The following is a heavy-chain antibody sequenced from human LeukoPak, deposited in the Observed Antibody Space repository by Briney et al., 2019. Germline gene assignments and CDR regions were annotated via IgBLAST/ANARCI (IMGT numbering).Heavy chain of an antibody. Sequence: PGGSLRLSCAASGFTFSSYAMSWVRQAPGKGLEWVSAINKGGSFIKYADSVKGRFIVSRDNAKNLLFLQMNSLRVEDTALNFCAREVLDVVEPGTNTIDYWGQGTRVTVSS. V-gene: IGHV3-21*01. CDR2: INKGGSFI. CDR1: GFTFSSYA. D-gene: IGHD2-2*01. CDR3: AREVLDVVEPGTNTIDY. J-gene: IGHJ4*02.